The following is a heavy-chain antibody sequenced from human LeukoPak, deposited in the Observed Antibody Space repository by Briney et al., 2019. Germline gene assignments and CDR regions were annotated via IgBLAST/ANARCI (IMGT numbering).Heavy chain of an antibody. V-gene: IGHV4-38-2*01. Sequence: SETLSLTCAVSGYSISSGYYWGWIRQPPGKGLEWIGSIYHSGSTYYNPSLKSRVTISVDTSKNQFSLKLSSVTAADTAVYYCARHVYYGSGKIDPWGQGTLVTVSS. CDR2: IYHSGST. D-gene: IGHD3-10*01. J-gene: IGHJ5*02. CDR3: ARHVYYGSGKIDP. CDR1: GYSISSGYY.